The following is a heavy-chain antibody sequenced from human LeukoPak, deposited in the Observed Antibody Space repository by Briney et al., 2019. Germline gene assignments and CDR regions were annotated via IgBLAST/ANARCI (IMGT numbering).Heavy chain of an antibody. D-gene: IGHD1-1*01. J-gene: IGHJ3*02. V-gene: IGHV1-46*01. CDR3: RLERDGDAFDI. CDR1: GYTFTSYY. Sequence: ASVKVSCKASGYTFTSYYMHWVRQAPGQGLEWMGIINPSGGSTSYAQKFQGRVTMTRDTSTSTVYMELSSLRSEDTAVYYCRLERDGDAFDIWGQGTMVTVSS. CDR2: INPSGGST.